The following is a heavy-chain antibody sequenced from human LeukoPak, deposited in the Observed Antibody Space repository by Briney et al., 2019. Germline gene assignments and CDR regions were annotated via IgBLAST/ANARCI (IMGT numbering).Heavy chain of an antibody. Sequence: GASVKVSCKASGGTFSSYAISWVRQAPGQGLEWMGGIIPIFGTANYAQKFQGRVTITADKSTSTAYMELSSLRSEDTAVYYCARAYGSGRFRVWFGPWGQGTLVTVSS. CDR1: GGTFSSYA. CDR2: IIPIFGTA. D-gene: IGHD3-10*01. V-gene: IGHV1-69*06. J-gene: IGHJ5*02. CDR3: ARAYGSGRFRVWFGP.